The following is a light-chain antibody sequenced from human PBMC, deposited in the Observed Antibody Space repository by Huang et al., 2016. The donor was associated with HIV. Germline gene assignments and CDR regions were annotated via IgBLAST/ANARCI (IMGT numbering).Light chain of an antibody. Sequence: DIQLTQSPSSLSASVGDGITITGRASENIGYSLSWFQQKPGHAPKALSYATSRLHAGVPSKFSGTGSGTNFTLSINGLGPEDFATYYCQQSRNLPRTYGGGTKVDI. J-gene: IGKJ4*01. CDR2: ATS. CDR3: QQSRNLPRT. CDR1: ENIGYS. V-gene: IGKV1-39*01.